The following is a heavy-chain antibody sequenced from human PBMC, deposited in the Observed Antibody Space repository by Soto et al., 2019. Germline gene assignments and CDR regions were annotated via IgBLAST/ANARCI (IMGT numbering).Heavy chain of an antibody. V-gene: IGHV3-48*02. Sequence: WGSLRLSCAASGFTFDHYAMHWVRQAPGKGLEWVSGISWSSSTIDYADSVKGRFTISRDNAKNSLYLQMNSLRDEDTAVYYCAREGAYYDFWSGYVGLMDVWGQGTTVTVS. CDR2: ISWSSSTI. CDR3: AREGAYYDFWSGYVGLMDV. CDR1: GFTFDHYA. J-gene: IGHJ6*02. D-gene: IGHD3-3*01.